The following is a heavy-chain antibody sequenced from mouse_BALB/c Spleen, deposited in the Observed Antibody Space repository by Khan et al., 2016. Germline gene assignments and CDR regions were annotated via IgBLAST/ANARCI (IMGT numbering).Heavy chain of an antibody. J-gene: IGHJ1*01. Sequence: QVRLQQSGAELAKPGASVKMSCKASGYTFTSYWMHWVKQRPGQGLEWIGYINPSTGYTEYNQKFKDKATLTADKSSSTAYMQLSSLTSEDSAVXYCARPYDYGDFDVWGAGTTVTVSS. V-gene: IGHV1-7*01. CDR3: ARPYDYGDFDV. CDR2: INPSTGYT. CDR1: GYTFTSYW. D-gene: IGHD2-4*01.